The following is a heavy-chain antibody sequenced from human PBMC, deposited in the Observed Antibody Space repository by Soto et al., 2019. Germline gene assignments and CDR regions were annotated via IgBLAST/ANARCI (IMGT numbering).Heavy chain of an antibody. V-gene: IGHV4-31*03. J-gene: IGHJ4*02. D-gene: IGHD4-17*01. CDR3: ARNGDDYGDYFDY. CDR2: IYYSGST. Sequence: QVQLQESGPGLVKPSQTLSLTCTVSGGSISSGGYYWSWIRQHPGKGLEWIGYIYYSGSTYYNPSLKGRVTISVDTSKNQFSLKLSSVTAADTAVYYCARNGDDYGDYFDYWGQGTLVTVSS. CDR1: GGSISSGGYY.